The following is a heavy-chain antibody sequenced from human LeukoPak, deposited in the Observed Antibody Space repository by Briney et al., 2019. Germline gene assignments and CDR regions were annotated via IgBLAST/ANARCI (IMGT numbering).Heavy chain of an antibody. CDR2: ISGSGGST. CDR1: GFIFSGYY. Sequence: GGSLRLSCAASGFIFSGYYMTWIRQAPGKGLEWVSAISGSGGSTYYADSVKGRFTISRDNSKNTLYLQMHSLRAEDTAVYYCAKVLNYYDSLDYWGQGTLVTVSS. CDR3: AKVLNYYDSLDY. V-gene: IGHV3-23*01. D-gene: IGHD3-22*01. J-gene: IGHJ4*02.